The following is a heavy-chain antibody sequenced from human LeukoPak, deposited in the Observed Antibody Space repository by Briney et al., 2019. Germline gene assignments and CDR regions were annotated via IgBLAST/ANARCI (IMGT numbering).Heavy chain of an antibody. Sequence: SETLSLTCTVSGGXISSYYWSWIRQPPGKGLEWIGYISYSGSTNYNPSLNSRVTISVDTSKNQFSLKLCSLTAADTAVYYCARGGWYRDYWGQGMLVTVSS. CDR2: ISYSGST. CDR1: GGXISSYY. V-gene: IGHV4-59*01. J-gene: IGHJ4*02. D-gene: IGHD6-19*01. CDR3: ARGGWYRDY.